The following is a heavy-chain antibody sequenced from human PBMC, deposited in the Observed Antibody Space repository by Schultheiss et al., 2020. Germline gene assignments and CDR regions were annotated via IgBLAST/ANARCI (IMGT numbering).Heavy chain of an antibody. V-gene: IGHV1-2*02. D-gene: IGHD3-22*01. Sequence: ASVKVSCKASGYTFTGYYMHWVRQAPGQGLEWMGWINPNSGGTNYAQKFQGRVTMTRDTSISTAYMELSRLRSDDTAVYFCASFLRYYYDTSGYYDKYHFDYWGQGTLVTVSS. CDR3: ASFLRYYYDTSGYYDKYHFDY. CDR2: INPNSGGT. J-gene: IGHJ4*02. CDR1: GYTFTGYY.